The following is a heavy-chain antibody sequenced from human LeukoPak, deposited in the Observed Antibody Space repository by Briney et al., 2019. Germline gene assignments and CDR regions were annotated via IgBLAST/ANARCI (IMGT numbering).Heavy chain of an antibody. D-gene: IGHD6-13*01. CDR3: ARRVRYGSSWDFDY. CDR2: IDPSDSYT. Sequence: GESLKIYCKGSGYSFTSYWISWVRQMPGTGLEWMGRIDPSDSYTNYSPSFQGHVTISVDKSISTAYLQWSSLMASDTAMYYCARRVRYGSSWDFDYWGQGTLVTVSS. J-gene: IGHJ4*02. V-gene: IGHV5-10-1*01. CDR1: GYSFTSYW.